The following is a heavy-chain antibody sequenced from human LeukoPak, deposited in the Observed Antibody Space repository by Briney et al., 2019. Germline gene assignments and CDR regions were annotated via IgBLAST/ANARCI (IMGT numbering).Heavy chain of an antibody. D-gene: IGHD3-22*01. J-gene: IGHJ3*02. CDR2: ISYDGSNK. CDR3: AKAIPHYYDSSGYYPDAFDI. CDR1: GFTFSSYA. Sequence: GGSLRLSCAASGFTFSSYAMHWVRQAPGKGLEWVAVISYDGSNKYYADSVKGRFTISRDNSKNTLYLQMNSLRAEDTAVYYCAKAIPHYYDSSGYYPDAFDIWGQGTMVTVSS. V-gene: IGHV3-30-3*01.